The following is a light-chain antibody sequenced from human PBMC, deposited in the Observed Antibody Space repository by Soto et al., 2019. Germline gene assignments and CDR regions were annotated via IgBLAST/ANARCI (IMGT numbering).Light chain of an antibody. J-gene: IGLJ2*01. CDR3: CSYAGSYVV. CDR1: SSDVGGHSY. V-gene: IGLV2-11*01. Sequence: QSALTQPRSVSGSPGQSVAISCTGTSSDVGGHSYVSWYQHHPGKAPKLIIYDFTKRPSGVPDRLSGSKSGNTASLTISGLQAEDEGDYYCCSYAGSYVVFGEGTKLTVL. CDR2: DFT.